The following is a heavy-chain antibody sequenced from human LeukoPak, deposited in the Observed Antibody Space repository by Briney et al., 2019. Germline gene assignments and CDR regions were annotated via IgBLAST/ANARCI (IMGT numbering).Heavy chain of an antibody. CDR1: GSTFSSYE. D-gene: IGHD4-17*01. V-gene: IGHV3-48*03. J-gene: IGHJ3*02. CDR3: ARQGVGDHDAFDI. CDR2: ISSTGGTI. Sequence: PGGSLRLSCAASGSTFSSYEMNWVRAAPGKGLEWVSYISSTGGTIYYADSVKGRSTISRDNAKSSLYLQMNSLRAEDTAVYYCARQGVGDHDAFDIWGQGTLVTVSS.